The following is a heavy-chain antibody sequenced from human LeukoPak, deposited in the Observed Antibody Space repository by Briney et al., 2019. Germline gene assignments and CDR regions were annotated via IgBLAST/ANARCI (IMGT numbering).Heavy chain of an antibody. J-gene: IGHJ4*02. CDR3: ARAFNSIQPLDY. D-gene: IGHD4-11*01. Sequence: ASVKVSCKASGYTFTGYYMHWVRQAPGQGLEWMGWINPNSGGTNYAQKFQGRVTMTRDMSTNTVYMELRSLRSEDTATYYCARAFNSIQPLDYWGQGTLVTVSS. V-gene: IGHV1-2*02. CDR2: INPNSGGT. CDR1: GYTFTGYY.